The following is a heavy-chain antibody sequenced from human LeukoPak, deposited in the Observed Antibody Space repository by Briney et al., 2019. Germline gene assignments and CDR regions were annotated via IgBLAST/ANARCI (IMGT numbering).Heavy chain of an antibody. CDR3: ARDTPNDKTYYYDSSGSDFDY. V-gene: IGHV3-33*01. J-gene: IGHJ4*02. D-gene: IGHD3-22*01. Sequence: GRSLRLSCAASGFTFSSYGMHWVRQAPGKGLEWVAVIWYDGSNKYYADSVKGRFTISRDNSKNTLYLQMNSLRAEDTAVYYYARDTPNDKTYYYDSSGSDFDYWGQGTLVTVSS. CDR1: GFTFSSYG. CDR2: IWYDGSNK.